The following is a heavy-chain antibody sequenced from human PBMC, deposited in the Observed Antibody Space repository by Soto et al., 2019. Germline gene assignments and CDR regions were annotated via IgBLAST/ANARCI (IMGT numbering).Heavy chain of an antibody. J-gene: IGHJ5*02. V-gene: IGHV1-8*01. CDR1: GYTFTSYD. CDR3: ARGRRSGKLKNVLRLGELSLTNWFDP. Sequence: EASVKVSCKASGYTFTSYDINWVRQATGQGLEWMGWMNPNSGNTGYAQKFQGRVTMTRNTSISTAYMELSSLRSEDTAVYYCARGRRSGKLKNVLRLGELSLTNWFDPWGQGTLVTVSS. D-gene: IGHD3-16*02. CDR2: MNPNSGNT.